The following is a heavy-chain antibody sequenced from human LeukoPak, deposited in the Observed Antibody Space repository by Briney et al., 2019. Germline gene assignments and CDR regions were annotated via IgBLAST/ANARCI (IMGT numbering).Heavy chain of an antibody. Sequence: ASVKVSCKVSGGSFNDYAISWLRQAPGQGLEWLGGIIPLLGRPTYAQKYEGKVTTTADESTSTAYMELQSLRSEDTAVYYCAREAARGKTAAMLWLMGVWGKGTAVSVSS. D-gene: IGHD5-18*01. V-gene: IGHV1-69*10. CDR3: AREAARGKTAAMLWLMGV. CDR2: IIPLLGRP. CDR1: GGSFNDYA. J-gene: IGHJ6*03.